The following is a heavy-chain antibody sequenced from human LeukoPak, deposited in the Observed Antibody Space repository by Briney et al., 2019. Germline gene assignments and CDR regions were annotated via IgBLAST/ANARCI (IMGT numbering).Heavy chain of an antibody. CDR2: IHYSGNT. Sequence: SETLSLTCTVSGDSISSDHWSWLRQPPGKGLEWIGYIHYSGNTKYNPSLKSRVTVSLDTSKKQFSLRLSSVTAADTAVYYCARDRATVTNDYSFDPWGQGTLVTVSS. J-gene: IGHJ5*02. CDR3: ARDRATVTNDYSFDP. CDR1: GDSISSDH. V-gene: IGHV4-59*01. D-gene: IGHD4-11*01.